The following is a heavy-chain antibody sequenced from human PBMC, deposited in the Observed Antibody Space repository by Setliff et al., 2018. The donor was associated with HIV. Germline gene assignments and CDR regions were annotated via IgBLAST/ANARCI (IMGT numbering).Heavy chain of an antibody. V-gene: IGHV4-39*01. CDR3: ASLDGSESPYIYYYYMDV. Sequence: SETLSLTCTVSGGSISTSRYYWGWIRQPPGKGLEWIGSINYRGNTYYNPSLKSRAAISVDTSKNQIPLKLSLGTAADTAVYYCASLDGSESPYIYYYYMDVWGEGTAVTVS. CDR2: INYRGNT. CDR1: GGSISTSRYY. J-gene: IGHJ6*03. D-gene: IGHD3-10*01.